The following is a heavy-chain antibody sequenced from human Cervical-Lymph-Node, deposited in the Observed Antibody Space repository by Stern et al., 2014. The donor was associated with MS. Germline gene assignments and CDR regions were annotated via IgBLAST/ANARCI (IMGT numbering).Heavy chain of an antibody. J-gene: IGHJ6*02. V-gene: IGHV3-30*19. CDR1: GFSFSKYG. CDR2: ISYDGSYK. Sequence: VQLVESGGGVVQPGRSLRLSCAASGFSFSKYGIHWVRQAPGTGLEWLAVISYDGSYKNYADSVRGRFTISRDNPRNTVYLQMNSLRAEDTAVYQCAREYTTSSKVDDMDVWGQGTTVTVSS. CDR3: AREYTTSSKVDDMDV. D-gene: IGHD1-26*01.